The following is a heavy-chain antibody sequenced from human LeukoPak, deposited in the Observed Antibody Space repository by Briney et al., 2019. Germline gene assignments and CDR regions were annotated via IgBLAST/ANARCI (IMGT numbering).Heavy chain of an antibody. Sequence: ASVRVSCKASGYTFTDYYMHWVRQAPGQGLEWMGWINPNSGGTNYAQKFRGRVTMTSDTSISTAYMELSRLRSDDTAVYYCARPSHGVGPTDFDYWGQGTLVTVSS. CDR3: ARPSHGVGPTDFDY. CDR1: GYTFTDYY. J-gene: IGHJ4*02. CDR2: INPNSGGT. V-gene: IGHV1-2*02. D-gene: IGHD1-26*01.